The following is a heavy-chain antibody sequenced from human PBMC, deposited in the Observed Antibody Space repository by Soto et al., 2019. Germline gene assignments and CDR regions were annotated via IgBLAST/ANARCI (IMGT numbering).Heavy chain of an antibody. V-gene: IGHV1-3*01. CDR1: GYTFTSYA. J-gene: IGHJ6*02. D-gene: IGHD3-3*01. CDR3: ARAGPRITIFGVVNRYGMDV. Sequence: ASVKVSCKASGYTFTSYAMHWVRQAPGQRLEWMGWINAGNGNTKYSQKFQGRVTITRDTSASTAYMELSSLRSEDSAVYYCARAGPRITIFGVVNRYGMDVWGQGTTVTVSS. CDR2: INAGNGNT.